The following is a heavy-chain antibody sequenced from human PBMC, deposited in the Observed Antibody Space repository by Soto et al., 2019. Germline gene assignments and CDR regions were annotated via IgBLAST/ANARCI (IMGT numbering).Heavy chain of an antibody. CDR2: TSPYSGQT. D-gene: IGHD1-20*01. Sequence: ASVKVSFKASGFTYSSYGVSWVRQAPGQGLEWMGWTSPYSGQTNYVQKFQGRVTMTTDTSTSTAYMELRSLRSDDTAVYYCARDYKTSWYYFDYWGQGTLVTVSS. V-gene: IGHV1-18*01. CDR1: GFTYSSYG. J-gene: IGHJ4*02. CDR3: ARDYKTSWYYFDY.